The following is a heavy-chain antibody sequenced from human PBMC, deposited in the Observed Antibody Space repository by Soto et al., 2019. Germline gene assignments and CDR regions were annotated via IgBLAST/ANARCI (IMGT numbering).Heavy chain of an antibody. V-gene: IGHV3-30*04. J-gene: IGHJ4*02. Sequence: QVQLVESGGGMVQPGTSLRLSCAASGFTFNSLSLHWVRQRPDKGLEWVAVISHDGRVTFYADFVKGRFTVSRDNSKNTISLQLNSLRPEDTAVYYCAREPYGDSQYFDYWGQGTLVTVSS. CDR1: GFTFNSLS. CDR2: ISHDGRVT. D-gene: IGHD2-21*02. CDR3: AREPYGDSQYFDY.